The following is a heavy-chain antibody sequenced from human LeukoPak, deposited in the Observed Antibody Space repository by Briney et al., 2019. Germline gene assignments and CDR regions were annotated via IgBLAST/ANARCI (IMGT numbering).Heavy chain of an antibody. CDR1: GYSFTSYW. V-gene: IGHV5-51*01. D-gene: IGHD6-13*01. J-gene: IGHJ6*02. CDR3: ARTRRIAAAGSTEPDYYGMDV. CDR2: IYPGDSDT. Sequence: GESLKISCKGSGYSFTSYWIGWVRQMPGKGLEWMGIIYPGDSDTRYSPSFQGQVTISADKSISIAYLQWSSLKASDTAMYYCARTRRIAAAGSTEPDYYGMDVWGQGTTVTVSS.